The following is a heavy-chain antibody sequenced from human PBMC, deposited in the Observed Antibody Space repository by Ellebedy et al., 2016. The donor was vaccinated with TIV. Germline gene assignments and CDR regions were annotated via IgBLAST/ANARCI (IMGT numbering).Heavy chain of an antibody. Sequence: GESLKISCVGSGFTFSSYAMSWVRQAPGKGLEWVSTIGGSGDEIHYADSVKGRFTISRDNFKNTLCLQMNSLSAEDTAVYYCANYKNTGGSVWRSDAFDVWGQGTMVTVSS. CDR2: IGGSGDEI. J-gene: IGHJ3*01. CDR1: GFTFSSYA. CDR3: ANYKNTGGSVWRSDAFDV. D-gene: IGHD6-19*01. V-gene: IGHV3-23*01.